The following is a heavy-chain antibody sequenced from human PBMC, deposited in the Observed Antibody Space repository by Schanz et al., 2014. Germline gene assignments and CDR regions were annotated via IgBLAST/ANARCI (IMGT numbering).Heavy chain of an antibody. Sequence: QLLESGGGLIQPGGSLRLSCAASGFTFSSYAMSWVRQAPGKGLEWVSTISASGGSTYYADSVKGRFTISRDNSKNILYLQMNSLRAEDTAVYYCAKARRKSNCSGGRCFHYSYYGMDVWGQGTTVTVSS. V-gene: IGHV3-23*01. J-gene: IGHJ6*02. CDR2: ISASGGST. CDR3: AKARRKSNCSGGRCFHYSYYGMDV. CDR1: GFTFSSYA. D-gene: IGHD2-15*01.